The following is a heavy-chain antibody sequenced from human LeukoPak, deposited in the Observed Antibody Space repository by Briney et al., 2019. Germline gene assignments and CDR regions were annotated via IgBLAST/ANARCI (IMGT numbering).Heavy chain of an antibody. CDR1: GDSVSSNSAA. CDR2: TYYRSTWYA. Sequence: SQTLSLTCAISGDSVSSNSAAWSWIRQPPSRGLEWLGRTYYRSTWYAYYAVSVKSRITINPDTSKNQFSLQLNSVTPEDTAVYFCARSVATGCFDYWGQGTLVTVSS. J-gene: IGHJ4*02. V-gene: IGHV6-1*01. D-gene: IGHD1-1*01. CDR3: ARSVATGCFDY.